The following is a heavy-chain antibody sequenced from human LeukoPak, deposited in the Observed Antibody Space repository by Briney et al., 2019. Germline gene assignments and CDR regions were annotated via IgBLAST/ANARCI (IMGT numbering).Heavy chain of an antibody. J-gene: IGHJ2*01. Sequence: PSETLSLTCTVSDGSIRIHIWSWIRQPPGEGLEWIGYIFHSGSNNHNPSLKSRVTFSIGTSKNQFSLKLSSVTAADTAVCYCARASMWGWYFDLWGRGTLVTVSS. D-gene: IGHD2/OR15-2a*01. CDR3: ARASMWGWYFDL. CDR2: IFHSGSN. CDR1: DGSIRIHI. V-gene: IGHV4-59*11.